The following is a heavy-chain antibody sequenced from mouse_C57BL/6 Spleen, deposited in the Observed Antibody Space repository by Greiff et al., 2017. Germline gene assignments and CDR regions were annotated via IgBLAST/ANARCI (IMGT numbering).Heavy chain of an antibody. V-gene: IGHV5-9*01. D-gene: IGHD4-1*01. Sequence: EVKVVESGGGLVKPGGSLKLSCAASGFTFSSYTMSWVRQTPEKRLEWVATISGGGGNTYYPDSVKGRFTISRDNAKNTLYLQMSSLRSEDTALYYCARHELGRYFDVGGTGTTVTVSS. J-gene: IGHJ1*03. CDR2: ISGGGGNT. CDR1: GFTFSSYT. CDR3: ARHELGRYFDV.